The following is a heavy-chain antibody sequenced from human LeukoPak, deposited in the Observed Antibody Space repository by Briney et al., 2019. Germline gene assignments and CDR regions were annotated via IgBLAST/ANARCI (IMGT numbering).Heavy chain of an antibody. J-gene: IGHJ3*02. CDR2: IGVAGDT. Sequence: GGSLRLSCAASGFAFSTYDMHWVRQPTGKGLEWVSAIGVAGDTYYPGSVKGRFTISRENAKNSLYLQMNSLSAGDTAVYYCARGFVHAFDIWGQGTMVAVSS. D-gene: IGHD6-6*01. CDR1: GFAFSTYD. V-gene: IGHV3-13*04. CDR3: ARGFVHAFDI.